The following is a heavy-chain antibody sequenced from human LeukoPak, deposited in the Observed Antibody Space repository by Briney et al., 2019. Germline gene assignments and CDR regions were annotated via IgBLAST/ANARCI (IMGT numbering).Heavy chain of an antibody. Sequence: VASVKVPCKASGYSFTGYFMQRVRQAPGQGLEWMGWINPNSGDTNYAQKFQGRVTMTRDTSISTAYMELSRLRSDDAAVYYCARRFYYAMDVWGQGTTVTVSS. V-gene: IGHV1-2*02. D-gene: IGHD3-16*01. J-gene: IGHJ6*02. CDR2: INPNSGDT. CDR3: ARRFYYAMDV. CDR1: GYSFTGYF.